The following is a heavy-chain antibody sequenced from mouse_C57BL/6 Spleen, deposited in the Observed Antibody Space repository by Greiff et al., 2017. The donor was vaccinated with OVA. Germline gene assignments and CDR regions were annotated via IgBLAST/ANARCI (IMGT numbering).Heavy chain of an antibody. Sequence: EVQLVESGGDLVKPGGSLKLSCAASGFTFSSYGMSWVRQTPDKRLEWVATISSGGSYTYYPDSVKGRFTISRDNAKNTLYLQMSSLKSEDTAMYYCARLLDGGYFDYWGQGTTLTVSS. CDR3: ARLLDGGYFDY. D-gene: IGHD2-3*01. CDR1: GFTFSSYG. CDR2: ISSGGSYT. V-gene: IGHV5-6*01. J-gene: IGHJ2*01.